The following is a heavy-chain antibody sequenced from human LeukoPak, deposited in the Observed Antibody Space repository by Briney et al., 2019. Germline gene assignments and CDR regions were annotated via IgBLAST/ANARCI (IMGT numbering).Heavy chain of an antibody. CDR1: GYTFTSYG. Sequence: ASVKVSCKASGYTFTSYGISWVRRAPGQGLEWMGWISAYNGNTNYAQKLQGRVTMTTDTSTGTAYMELRSLRSDDTAVYYCARDWTATVPKPYYYYYGMDVWGQGTTVTVSS. CDR3: ARDWTATVPKPYYYYYGMDV. CDR2: ISAYNGNT. D-gene: IGHD4-17*01. V-gene: IGHV1-18*01. J-gene: IGHJ6*02.